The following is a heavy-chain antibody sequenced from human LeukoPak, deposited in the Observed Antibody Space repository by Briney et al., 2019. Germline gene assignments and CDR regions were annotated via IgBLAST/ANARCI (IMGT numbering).Heavy chain of an antibody. CDR1: GFTFSNYW. J-gene: IGHJ4*02. CDR3: ARRAYWSGYSSFDY. V-gene: IGHV3-7*05. Sequence: GGSLRLSCAASGFTFSNYWMSWVRQAPGKGLEWVANIRPDGSEKYYVDSVKGRFTISRDNAKNSLYLQMNSLRAEDTAVYYCARRAYWSGYSSFDYWGQGTLVTVSS. D-gene: IGHD3-3*01. CDR2: IRPDGSEK.